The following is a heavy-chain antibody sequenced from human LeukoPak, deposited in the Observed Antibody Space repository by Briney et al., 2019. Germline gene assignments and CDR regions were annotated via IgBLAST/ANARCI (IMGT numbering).Heavy chain of an antibody. J-gene: IGHJ6*03. CDR1: GFTFCSYG. D-gene: IGHD5-18*01. CDR2: ISGSGGST. V-gene: IGHV3-23*01. CDR3: AKQDSYGLYYYYYYMDV. Sequence: GGSLRLSSAASGFTFCSYGMSCVPQAPGQGREGVFAISGSGGSTYYADSVKGRFTISRDNSKNTLYLQMNSLRAEDTAVYYCAKQDSYGLYYYYYYMDVWGKGTTVTISS.